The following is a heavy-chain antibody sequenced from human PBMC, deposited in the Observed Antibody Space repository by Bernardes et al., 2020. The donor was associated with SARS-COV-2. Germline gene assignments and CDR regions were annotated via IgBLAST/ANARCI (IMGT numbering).Heavy chain of an antibody. J-gene: IGHJ4*02. CDR2: ISAHNGDT. V-gene: IGHV1-18*04. CDR3: ARDLSVSTLNTPWDY. Sequence: ASVKVSCQASGYIFTKYGINWVRQAPGRGLEWMGWISAHNGDTNYAQTLKGRFTMTIDPSTSTAYMELRSLRSDDTAVYYCARDLSVSTLNTPWDYWGQGTLVTVSS. CDR1: GYIFTKYG. D-gene: IGHD3-3*02.